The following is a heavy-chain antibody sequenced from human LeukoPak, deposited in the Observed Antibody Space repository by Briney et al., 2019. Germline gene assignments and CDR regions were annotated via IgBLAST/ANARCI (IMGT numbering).Heavy chain of an antibody. J-gene: IGHJ4*02. D-gene: IGHD3-16*02. V-gene: IGHV1-2*02. CDR1: GYTFTGYY. CDR3: ASGTALGELSPHDY. Sequence: ASVKVSCKASGYTFTGYYMHWVRQAPGHGLEWMGWINPNSGGTNYAQKFQGRVTTTRDTSISTAYMELSRLRSDDTAVYYCASGTALGELSPHDYWGQGTLVTISS. CDR2: INPNSGGT.